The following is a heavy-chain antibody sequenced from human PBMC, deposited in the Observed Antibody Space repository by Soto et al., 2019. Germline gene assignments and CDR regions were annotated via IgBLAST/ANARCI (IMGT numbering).Heavy chain of an antibody. CDR3: ARAFVSISMVRGAPLGY. Sequence: GASVKVSCKASGGAFSSYAISWVRQAPGQGLEWMGGIIPIFGTANYAQKFQGRITITADESTSTVYMELSSLRSEDTAVYYCARAFVSISMVRGAPLGYWGQGTLVTVSS. D-gene: IGHD3-10*01. CDR1: GGAFSSYA. CDR2: IIPIFGTA. J-gene: IGHJ4*02. V-gene: IGHV1-69*13.